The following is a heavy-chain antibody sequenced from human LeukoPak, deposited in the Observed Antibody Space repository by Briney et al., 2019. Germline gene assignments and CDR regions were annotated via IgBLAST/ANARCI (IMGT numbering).Heavy chain of an antibody. V-gene: IGHV1-8*01. Sequence: GASVKVSCKASGYTFTTYNINWVRQATGQGLEWMGWMNPNSGDTGFAQRFQGRVTMTRDTSITTAYMELSSLRSEDTAVYYCARGHNWFDPWGQGTLVTVSS. CDR1: GYTFTTYN. CDR2: MNPNSGDT. J-gene: IGHJ5*02. CDR3: ARGHNWFDP.